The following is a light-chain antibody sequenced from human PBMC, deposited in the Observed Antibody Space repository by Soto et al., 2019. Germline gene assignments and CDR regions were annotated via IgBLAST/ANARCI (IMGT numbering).Light chain of an antibody. CDR1: QSVSSSY. V-gene: IGKV3-20*01. Sequence: EIVLTQSPGTLSLSPGERATLSCRASQSVSSSYLAWYQQKPGQAPRLLLYGASSRATGIPDRFSGSGSGTDFTLTISRLAPEDSAVYYCQQYGSSPRTFGQGTTLEIK. CDR2: GAS. J-gene: IGKJ2*01. CDR3: QQYGSSPRT.